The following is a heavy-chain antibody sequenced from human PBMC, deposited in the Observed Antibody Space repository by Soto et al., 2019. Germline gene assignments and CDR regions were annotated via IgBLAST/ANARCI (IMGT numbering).Heavy chain of an antibody. D-gene: IGHD4-17*01. CDR1: GGSFSGYY. J-gene: IGHJ6*02. CDR2: INHSGST. Sequence: QVQLQQWGAGLLKPSETLSLTCAVYGGSFSGYYWSWIRQPPGKGLEWIGEINHSGSTNYNPSLKSRVTISVDTTKNQFSLKLSSVTAADTAVYYCARGLQGSTVVTLYCYGMDVWGQGTTVTVSS. CDR3: ARGLQGSTVVTLYCYGMDV. V-gene: IGHV4-34*01.